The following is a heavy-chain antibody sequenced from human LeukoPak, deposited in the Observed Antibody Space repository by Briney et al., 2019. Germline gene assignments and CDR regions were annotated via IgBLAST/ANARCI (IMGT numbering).Heavy chain of an antibody. CDR3: ARQSGWYPHWYFDL. D-gene: IGHD6-19*01. Sequence: SQTLSLTCTVSGDSISSESYFWSWIRQPAGKGLEWIGRIQSTGSTNYNPSLKSRVTISRDTSKNQFSLKVTSVTAADTAVYYCARQSGWYPHWYFDLWGRGTLVTVSS. CDR1: GDSISSESYF. J-gene: IGHJ2*01. V-gene: IGHV4-61*02. CDR2: IQSTGST.